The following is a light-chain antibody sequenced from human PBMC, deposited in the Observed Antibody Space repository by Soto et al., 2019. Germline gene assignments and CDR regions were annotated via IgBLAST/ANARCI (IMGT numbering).Light chain of an antibody. J-gene: IGKJ4*01. CDR1: QSVSSSD. V-gene: IGKV3-20*01. CDR2: GAS. CDR3: QQYGSSPALT. Sequence: EIVLTQSPGTLSLSPGERATLSCRARQSVSSSDLAWYQQKPGQAPRLLIYGASSRATGIPDRFSGSGSGTDFTLTISRLEPEDFAVYYCQQYGSSPALTFGGGTKVDI.